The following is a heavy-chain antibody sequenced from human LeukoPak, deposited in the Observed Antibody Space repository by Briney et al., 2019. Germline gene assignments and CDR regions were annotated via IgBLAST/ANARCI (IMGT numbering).Heavy chain of an antibody. CDR2: ISGSGGST. CDR1: GFTFSSYA. Sequence: GRSLRLSCAASGFTFSSYAMSWVRQAPGKGLEWVSAISGSGGSTYYADSVKGRFTISRDNSKNTLYLQMNSLRAEDTAVYYCAKDAELGIAVADFDYWGQGTLVTVSS. V-gene: IGHV3-23*01. J-gene: IGHJ4*02. CDR3: AKDAELGIAVADFDY. D-gene: IGHD6-19*01.